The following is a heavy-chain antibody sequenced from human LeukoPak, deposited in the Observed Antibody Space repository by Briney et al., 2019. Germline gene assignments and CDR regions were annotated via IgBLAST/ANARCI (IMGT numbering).Heavy chain of an antibody. J-gene: IGHJ6*02. V-gene: IGHV4-59*08. Sequence: SETLSLTCTVSGGSISSYYWSWIRQPPGKGLGWIGYIYYSGSTNYNPSLKSRVTISVDTSKNQFSLKLSSVTAADTAVYYCAGSGPGGAYYGMDVWGQGTTVTVSS. CDR3: AGSGPGGAYYGMDV. D-gene: IGHD3-16*01. CDR1: GGSISSYY. CDR2: IYYSGST.